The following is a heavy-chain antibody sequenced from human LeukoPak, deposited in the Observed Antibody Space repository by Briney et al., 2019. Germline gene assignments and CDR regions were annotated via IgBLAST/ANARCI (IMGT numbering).Heavy chain of an antibody. D-gene: IGHD1-1*01. CDR3: ARYTSLPNFDY. CDR1: GYTFTSYG. CDR2: NSAYNGNT. Sequence: ASVKVSCKASGYTFTSYGISWVRQASGQGLEWMGWNSAYNGNTNYAQKLQGRVTMTTDTSTSTAYMELRSLRSDDTAVYYCARYTSLPNFDYWGQGTLVTVSS. J-gene: IGHJ4*02. V-gene: IGHV1-18*01.